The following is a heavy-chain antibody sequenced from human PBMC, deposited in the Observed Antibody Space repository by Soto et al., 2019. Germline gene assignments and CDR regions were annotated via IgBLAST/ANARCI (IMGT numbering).Heavy chain of an antibody. Sequence: ASVKVSCKASGGTFSSYAISWVREAPGQGLEWMGGIIPIFGTANYAQKFQGRVTITADESTSTAYMELSSLRSEDAAVYYCARALDCSGGSCLRGWFDPWGQGTLVTVSS. CDR3: ARALDCSGGSCLRGWFDP. CDR2: IIPIFGTA. J-gene: IGHJ5*02. D-gene: IGHD2-15*01. CDR1: GGTFSSYA. V-gene: IGHV1-69*13.